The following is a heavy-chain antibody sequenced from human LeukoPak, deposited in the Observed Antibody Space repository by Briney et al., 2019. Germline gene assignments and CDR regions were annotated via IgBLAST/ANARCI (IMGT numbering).Heavy chain of an antibody. J-gene: IGHJ4*02. Sequence: SQTLSLTCTVSGGSISSGDYYWSWIRQHPGKGLEWIGHIYYSGSTYYNPSLKSRVTISVDTSKNQFSLKLSSVTAADTAVYYCARESYSSGSPGDWGQGTLVTVSS. CDR2: IYYSGST. CDR1: GGSISSGDYY. D-gene: IGHD3-10*01. CDR3: ARESYSSGSPGD. V-gene: IGHV4-31*03.